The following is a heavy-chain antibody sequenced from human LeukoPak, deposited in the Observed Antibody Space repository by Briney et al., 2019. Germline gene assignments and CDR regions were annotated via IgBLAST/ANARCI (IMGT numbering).Heavy chain of an antibody. CDR2: MYISGST. CDR1: GVSITNYY. J-gene: IGHJ4*02. D-gene: IGHD3-22*01. V-gene: IGHV4-4*07. CDR3: ARRRYYDSTGYNPTYYFDY. Sequence: PSETLSLTCTVSGVSITNYYWAWVRQPAGKGLEWIGRMYISGSTNYNPSLESRVTISLDMSNKQFSLRLSSVTAADTAVYYCARRRYYDSTGYNPTYYFDYWGQGILVTVSS.